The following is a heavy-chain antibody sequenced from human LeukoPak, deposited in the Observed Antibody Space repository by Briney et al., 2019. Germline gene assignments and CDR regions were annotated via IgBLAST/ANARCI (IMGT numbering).Heavy chain of an antibody. V-gene: IGHV3-9*01. Sequence: PGRSLRLSCAASGFTFDDYAMHWVRQAPGKGLEWVSGISWESGSIGYADSVKGRFTISRDNAKSSLSLQMNSLRAEDSAFYYCAKEESKYTYGNAFDYWGQGTLVTVSS. CDR2: ISWESGSI. D-gene: IGHD5-18*01. CDR3: AKEESKYTYGNAFDY. CDR1: GFTFDDYA. J-gene: IGHJ4*02.